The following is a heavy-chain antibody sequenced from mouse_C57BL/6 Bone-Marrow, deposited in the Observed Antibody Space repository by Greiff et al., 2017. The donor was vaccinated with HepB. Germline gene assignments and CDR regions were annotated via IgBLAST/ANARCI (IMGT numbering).Heavy chain of an antibody. CDR2: ISSGGSYT. D-gene: IGHD1-1*01. Sequence: EVQRVESGGDLVKPGGSLKLSCAASGFTFSSYGMSWVRQTPDKRLEWVATISSGGSYTYYPDSVKGRFTISRDNAKNTLYLQMSSLKSEDTAMYYCARPVVAPYWYFDVWGTGTTVTVSS. CDR1: GFTFSSYG. J-gene: IGHJ1*03. CDR3: ARPVVAPYWYFDV. V-gene: IGHV5-6*01.